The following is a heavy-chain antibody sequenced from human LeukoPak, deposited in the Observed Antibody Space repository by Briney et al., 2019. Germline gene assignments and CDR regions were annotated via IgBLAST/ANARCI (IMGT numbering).Heavy chain of an antibody. CDR3: ARVSLEIDY. V-gene: IGHV3-53*01. CDR2: IFNGNGT. CDR1: GFTVSSNY. Sequence: GGSLRLSCAASGFTVSSNYMSWVRQAPGKGLEWVSVIFNGNGTYYADSVKGRFTISRDNPKNTLYLQMNSLRAEDTAIYYCARVSLEIDYWGQGTLVTVSS. J-gene: IGHJ4*02.